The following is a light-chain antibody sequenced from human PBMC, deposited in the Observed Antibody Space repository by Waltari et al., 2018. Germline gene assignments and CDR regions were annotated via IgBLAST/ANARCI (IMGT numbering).Light chain of an antibody. CDR2: EVG. CDR1: RSAVGRSTY. Sequence: QSALTQPASVSGSPGQSIPISFTGSRSAVGRSTYVPWYQEHPDKTPKLILYEVGNRPSGVSDRFSGSKSGNTASLTISGLQAEDEADYYCCAYTGRRILPYVFGTGTKVTVL. J-gene: IGLJ1*01. V-gene: IGLV2-14*01. CDR3: CAYTGRRILPYV.